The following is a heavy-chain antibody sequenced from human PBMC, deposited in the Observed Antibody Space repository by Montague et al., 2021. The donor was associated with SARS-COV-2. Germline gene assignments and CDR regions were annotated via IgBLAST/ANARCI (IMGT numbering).Heavy chain of an antibody. J-gene: IGHJ3*02. D-gene: IGHD6-19*01. CDR1: GLIVASNY. CDR3: ATRYNSGWHDALDI. Sequence: SLRLSCATPGLIVASNYMSWVRQAPGKGLEWVSLIYRGGSITYYADALKGRYTISRDDFKDTVYLQMNSLRADGTAVYYCATRYNSGWHDALDIWGQGTMVTVSS. CDR2: IYRGGSIT. V-gene: IGHV3-23*03.